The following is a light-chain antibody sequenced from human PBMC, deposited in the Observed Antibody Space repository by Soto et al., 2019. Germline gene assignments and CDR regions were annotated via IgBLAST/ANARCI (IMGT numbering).Light chain of an antibody. CDR2: SAS. Sequence: EIVMTQSPATLSVSPGGRATLSCRASQSISGTLAWYQQKPGQAPRHLLYSASRRATGFPARFSGSGSGTDFTLTISSLQSGDFAVYYCQEYDNWPWTFGQGTKVEIK. CDR3: QEYDNWPWT. J-gene: IGKJ1*01. V-gene: IGKV3-15*01. CDR1: QSISGT.